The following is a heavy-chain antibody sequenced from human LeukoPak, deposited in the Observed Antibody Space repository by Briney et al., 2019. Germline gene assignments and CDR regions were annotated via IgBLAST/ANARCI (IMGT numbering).Heavy chain of an antibody. V-gene: IGHV3-20*04. J-gene: IGHJ4*02. CDR1: GFTFSNAW. D-gene: IGHD7-27*01. CDR2: IRGDAGST. Sequence: GGSLRLSCAASGFTFSNAWMSWVRQAPGKGLEWVSAIRGDAGSTGYADSVKGRFTISRDNAKNSLYLQMNSLRVEDTALYYCARVWAWGSGNYFDNWGQGTLVTVSS. CDR3: ARVWAWGSGNYFDN.